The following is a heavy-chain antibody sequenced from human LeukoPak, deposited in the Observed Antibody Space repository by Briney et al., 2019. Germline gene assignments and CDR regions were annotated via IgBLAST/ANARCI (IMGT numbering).Heavy chain of an antibody. V-gene: IGHV3-30*03. CDR2: ISYDGSNK. CDR1: GFTFSSYW. Sequence: PGGSLRLSCAASGFTFSSYWMHWVRQAPGKGLEWVAVISYDGSNKYYADSVKGRFTISRDNSKNTLYLQMNSLRAEDTAVYYCARGYCSGGSCFSLDYWGQGTLVTVSS. J-gene: IGHJ4*02. D-gene: IGHD2-15*01. CDR3: ARGYCSGGSCFSLDY.